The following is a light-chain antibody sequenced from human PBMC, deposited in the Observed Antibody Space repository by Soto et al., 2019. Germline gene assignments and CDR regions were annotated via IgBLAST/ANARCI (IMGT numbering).Light chain of an antibody. V-gene: IGLV2-14*01. Sequence: ALTQPASVSGSPGQSITLSCTGTRSDVGGYNYVSWYQQHPGKAPKRMIYDVSNRPSGVSNRFSGSKSGNTASLTISGHQADDEADYYCSSYTSSSTQVFGSGTKLTVL. CDR2: DVS. J-gene: IGLJ1*01. CDR3: SSYTSSSTQV. CDR1: RSDVGGYNY.